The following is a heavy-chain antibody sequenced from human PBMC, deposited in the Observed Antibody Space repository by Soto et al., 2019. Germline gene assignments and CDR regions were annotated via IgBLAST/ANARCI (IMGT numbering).Heavy chain of an antibody. D-gene: IGHD6-13*01. J-gene: IGHJ5*02. Sequence: GGSLRLSCAASGFPFRIFTMNWVRQSPGKGLEWVSTISSNSAYIYYTDALRGRFTISRDNAKNSLHLQMNSLRAEDTAVYYCTREASRDSSATGWFDPWGPGNXVTVSS. V-gene: IGHV3-21*01. CDR2: ISSNSAYI. CDR3: TREASRDSSATGWFDP. CDR1: GFPFRIFT.